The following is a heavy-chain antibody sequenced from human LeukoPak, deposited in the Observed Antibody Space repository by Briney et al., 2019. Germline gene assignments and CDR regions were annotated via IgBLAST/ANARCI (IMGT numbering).Heavy chain of an antibody. CDR3: ASSTVNYYGMDV. D-gene: IGHD4-17*01. CDR2: INHSGST. Sequence: SETLSLTCAVYGGSFSGYYWSWIRQPPGKGLEWIGEINHSGSTNYNPSLKSRVTISVDTPKNQFSLKLSSVTAADTAVYYCASSTVNYYGMDVWGQGTTVTVSS. CDR1: GGSFSGYY. J-gene: IGHJ6*02. V-gene: IGHV4-34*01.